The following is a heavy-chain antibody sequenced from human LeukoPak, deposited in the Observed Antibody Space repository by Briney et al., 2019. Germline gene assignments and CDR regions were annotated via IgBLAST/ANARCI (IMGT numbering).Heavy chain of an antibody. CDR2: IIPIFGTA. J-gene: IGHJ4*02. CDR3: ARDKTDWTGFDY. CDR1: GGTFSSYA. Sequence: SVKVSCKASGGTFSSYAISWVRQAPGQGLEWMGGIIPIFGTANYAQKFQGRVTITTDESTSTAYMELSSLRSEDTAVYYCARDKTDWTGFDYWGQGTLVTVSS. V-gene: IGHV1-69*05. D-gene: IGHD1-1*01.